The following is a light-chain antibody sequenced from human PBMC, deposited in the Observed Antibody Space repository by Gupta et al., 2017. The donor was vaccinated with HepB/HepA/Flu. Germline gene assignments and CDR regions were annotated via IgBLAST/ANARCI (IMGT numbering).Light chain of an antibody. J-gene: IGLJ2*01. CDR2: SNN. V-gene: IGLV1-44*01. CDR1: SSNIGRNT. CDR3: AAWDDSLKGVA. Sequence: QSVLTQPPSASGTPGQRVTISCSGSSSNIGRNTVNWYQQLPGTTPKVLILSNNQRPSGVPDRFSGSKSGTSASLAISGLQSEDEADYFCAAWDDSLKGVAFGGGTKLTVL.